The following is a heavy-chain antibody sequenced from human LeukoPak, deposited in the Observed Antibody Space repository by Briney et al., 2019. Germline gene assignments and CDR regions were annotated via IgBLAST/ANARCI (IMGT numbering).Heavy chain of an antibody. D-gene: IGHD4-17*01. J-gene: IGHJ4*02. CDR2: ISSSSSTI. V-gene: IGHV3-48*04. CDR1: GFTFSSYS. CDR3: ARERGTVTTRFDY. Sequence: GGSLRLSCAASGFTFSSYSMNWVRQAPGKGLEWVSYISSSSSTIYYADSVKGRFTISRDNAKNSLYLQMNSPRAEDTAVYYCARERGTVTTRFDYWGPGTLVTVSS.